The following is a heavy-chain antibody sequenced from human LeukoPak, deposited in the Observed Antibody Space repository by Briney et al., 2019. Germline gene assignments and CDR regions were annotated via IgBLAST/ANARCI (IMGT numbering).Heavy chain of an antibody. CDR3: ARDFSRVGSSGWYGGDAFDI. J-gene: IGHJ3*02. Sequence: PGGSLRLSCAASGFTVSSNYMSWVRQAPGKGLEWVSVIYSGGSTYYADSVKGRFTISRDNSKNTLYLQMSSLRAEDTGVYYCARDFSRVGSSGWYGGDAFDIWGQGTMVTVSS. V-gene: IGHV3-66*01. CDR2: IYSGGST. CDR1: GFTVSSNY. D-gene: IGHD6-19*01.